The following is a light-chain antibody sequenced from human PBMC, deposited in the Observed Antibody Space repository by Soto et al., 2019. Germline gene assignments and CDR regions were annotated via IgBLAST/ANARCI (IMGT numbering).Light chain of an antibody. Sequence: EIVLTQSPATLSLSPGERATLSCRASQSVSSYLAWYQQRPGQAPRLLIYDTSNRATGIPARFSGSGSGPDFTLTTSSLEPEDFAVYYCLQRSKWALTFGGGTKVEI. CDR3: LQRSKWALT. V-gene: IGKV3-11*01. CDR2: DTS. CDR1: QSVSSY. J-gene: IGKJ4*01.